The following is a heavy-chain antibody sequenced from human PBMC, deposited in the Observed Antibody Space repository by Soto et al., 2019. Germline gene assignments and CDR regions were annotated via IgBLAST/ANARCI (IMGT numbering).Heavy chain of an antibody. CDR2: ISGSGGDT. J-gene: IGHJ6*02. Sequence: GGSLRLSCAASGFTFSSYAMSWVRQAPGKGLEWVSIISGSGGDTYYTDSVKGRFTISRDNSKNTLFLQLNSLRAEDTAMYYCARNRLGPMVRAINIVYYYGMDVWGQGTTVTVSS. V-gene: IGHV3-23*01. CDR1: GFTFSSYA. D-gene: IGHD3-10*01. CDR3: ARNRLGPMVRAINIVYYYGMDV.